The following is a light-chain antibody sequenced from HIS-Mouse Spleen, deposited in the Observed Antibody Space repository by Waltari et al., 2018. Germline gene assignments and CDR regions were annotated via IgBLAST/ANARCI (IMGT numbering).Light chain of an antibody. J-gene: IGLJ2*01. Sequence: QSALTQPASVSGSPGQSITIPCTGTSSDVGGYNYVSWYQQHPGKAPKLMIYDVSKRPSGVPDRFSGSKSGNTASLTISGLQAEDEADYYCCSYAGSYTFVFGGGTKLTVL. CDR3: CSYAGSYTFV. CDR2: DVS. CDR1: SSDVGGYNY. V-gene: IGLV2-11*01.